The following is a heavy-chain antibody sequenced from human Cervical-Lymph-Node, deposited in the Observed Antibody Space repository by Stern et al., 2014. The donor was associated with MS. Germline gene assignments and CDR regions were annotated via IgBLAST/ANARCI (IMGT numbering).Heavy chain of an antibody. Sequence: VQLVESGGGVVQPGRSLRLSCEASGVTLTNYALHWVRQAPGKGLEWVAFVSYDGSNKYYADSAKGRFTISRDNSKNTVYLQMDSLRPEDTALYFCARAGTDGWYGSSYFDYWGQGTLVIVSS. CDR2: VSYDGSNK. V-gene: IGHV3-30-3*01. D-gene: IGHD6-19*01. CDR1: GVTLTNYA. J-gene: IGHJ4*02. CDR3: ARAGTDGWYGSSYFDY.